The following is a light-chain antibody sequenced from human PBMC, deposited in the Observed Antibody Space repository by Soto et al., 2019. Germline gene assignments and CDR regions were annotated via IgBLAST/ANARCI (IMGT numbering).Light chain of an antibody. CDR3: QQYNNWPIT. Sequence: EIVMTQSPAPLSVSPGERATLSCRASQSVSSNLAWYQQKPGQAPRLLIYGASTRATGIPARFSGSGSGTEFTLTISSLQSEDFAVYYCQQYNNWPITFGPGTKVDIK. CDR2: GAS. J-gene: IGKJ3*01. V-gene: IGKV3-15*01. CDR1: QSVSSN.